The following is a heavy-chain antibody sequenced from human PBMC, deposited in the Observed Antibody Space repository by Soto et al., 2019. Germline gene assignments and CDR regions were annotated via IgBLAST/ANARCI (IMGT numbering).Heavy chain of an antibody. Sequence: QVHLVQSGAEVKKPGASVKVSCKGSGYAFTTYGITWVRQAPGQGLEGLGWISAHNGNTNYAQKRQGRVTGTRDTSTSKAYMELRSLRPDDTAVYYCARGWYGDYWGQGALVTVSS. CDR2: ISAHNGNT. J-gene: IGHJ4*02. CDR1: GYAFTTYG. D-gene: IGHD2-15*01. CDR3: ARGWYGDY. V-gene: IGHV1-18*01.